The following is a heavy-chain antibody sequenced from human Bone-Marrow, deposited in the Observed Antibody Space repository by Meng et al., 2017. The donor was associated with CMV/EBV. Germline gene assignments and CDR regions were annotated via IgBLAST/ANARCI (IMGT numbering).Heavy chain of an antibody. CDR1: GGSISSYY. CDR3: ARITMVRGVFITGFDP. CDR2: IYYSGST. Sequence: SETLSLTCTVSGGSISSYYWSWIRQPPGKGLEWIGYIYYSGSTNYNPSLKSRVTISVDTSKNQFSLKLSSVTAADTAVYYCARITMVRGVFITGFDPWGQGTLVTVSS. V-gene: IGHV4-59*01. J-gene: IGHJ5*02. D-gene: IGHD3-10*01.